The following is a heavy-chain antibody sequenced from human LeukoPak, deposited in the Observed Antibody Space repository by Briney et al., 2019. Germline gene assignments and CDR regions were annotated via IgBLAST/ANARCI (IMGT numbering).Heavy chain of an antibody. CDR2: IIPIFGTA. CDR3: ATVVGDPAAGTFGWFDP. Sequence: ASVKVSCKASGGTFSSYAISWVRQAPGQGLEWMGGIIPIFGTANYAQKFQGRVTTTTDESTSTAYMELSSLRSEDTAVHYCATVVGDPAAGTFGWFDPWGQGTLVTVSS. CDR1: GGTFSSYA. V-gene: IGHV1-69*05. D-gene: IGHD6-13*01. J-gene: IGHJ5*02.